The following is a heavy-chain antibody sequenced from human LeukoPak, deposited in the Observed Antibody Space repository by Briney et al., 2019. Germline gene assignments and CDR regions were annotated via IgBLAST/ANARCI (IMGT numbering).Heavy chain of an antibody. J-gene: IGHJ4*02. V-gene: IGHV3-74*01. Sequence: HPGGSLRLSCAASGFTFSSYWMSWVRQAPGKGLVWVSRINSDGRTTTYADSVKGRFTISRENAKNTLYLQMNSLRAEDTAVYYCAMIKEGWGQGTLVTVSS. CDR1: GFTFSSYW. CDR3: AMIKEG. D-gene: IGHD3-22*01. CDR2: INSDGRTT.